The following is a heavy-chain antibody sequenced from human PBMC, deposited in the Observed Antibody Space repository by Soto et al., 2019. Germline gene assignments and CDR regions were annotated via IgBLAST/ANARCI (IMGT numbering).Heavy chain of an antibody. CDR3: AKASQGYTGYDLDY. CDR2: LSGSGSTT. V-gene: IGHV3-23*01. Sequence: EVQLLESGGDLVQPGGSLRLSCAASGFSFGGYGMSWVRQAPGKGLEWVSALSGSGSTTYYADSVRGRFIISRDNSRDTLFLQMTSLRAEDTAVYFCAKASQGYTGYDLDYWGQGTVVTVSP. J-gene: IGHJ4*02. D-gene: IGHD5-12*01. CDR1: GFSFGGYG.